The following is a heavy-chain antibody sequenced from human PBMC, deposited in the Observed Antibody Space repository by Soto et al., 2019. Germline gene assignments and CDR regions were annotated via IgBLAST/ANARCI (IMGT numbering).Heavy chain of an antibody. Sequence: SQTMSLTCTVSGGYISSYYLSWIRQPPGKGLEWIGYIHYSGSNNYNPSLQSRVTISVDTSKNQFSLKLSPVTAADTAVYYCARDHSYGDYVHYYYGMDVWGQGTTVTVSS. J-gene: IGHJ6*02. CDR2: IHYSGSN. D-gene: IGHD4-17*01. V-gene: IGHV4-59*01. CDR3: ARDHSYGDYVHYYYGMDV. CDR1: GGYISSYY.